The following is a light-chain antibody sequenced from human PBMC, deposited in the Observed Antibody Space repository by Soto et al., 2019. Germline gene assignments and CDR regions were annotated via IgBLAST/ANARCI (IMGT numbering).Light chain of an antibody. CDR1: ESIDNW. J-gene: IGKJ1*01. Sequence: DIQMTQSPSTLSASVGDTVTITCRASESIDNWLAWYQQKPGKAPKLLIYDASGLESGVPSRFSGSGSGTEFTLTITSLQPDDFATYYCQQYNSYPWTFGQGTKVDIK. V-gene: IGKV1-5*01. CDR3: QQYNSYPWT. CDR2: DAS.